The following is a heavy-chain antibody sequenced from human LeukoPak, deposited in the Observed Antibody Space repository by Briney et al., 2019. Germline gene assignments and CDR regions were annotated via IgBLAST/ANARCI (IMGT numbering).Heavy chain of an antibody. CDR3: ARWGGYGRGPNGFDY. CDR1: GFTFSSYD. CDR2: IGTAGDT. V-gene: IGHV3-13*01. D-gene: IGHD3-10*02. J-gene: IGHJ4*02. Sequence: PGGSLRLSCAASGFTFSSYDMHWVRQATGKGLEWVSAIGTAGDTYYPGSVKGRFTISRENAKNSLYLQMNSLRAGDTAVYYCARWGGYGRGPNGFDYWGQGTLVTVSS.